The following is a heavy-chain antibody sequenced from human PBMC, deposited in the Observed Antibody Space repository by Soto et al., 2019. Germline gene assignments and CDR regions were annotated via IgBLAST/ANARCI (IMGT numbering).Heavy chain of an antibody. J-gene: IGHJ4*02. D-gene: IGHD6-19*01. V-gene: IGHV4-34*01. CDR2: INHSGST. CDR1: GGSFSGYY. CDR3: ARGRYSSGRDY. Sequence: PSETLSLTCAVYGGSFSGYYWSWICQPPGKGLEWIGEINHSGSTNYNPSLKSRVTISVDTSKNQFSLKLSSVTAADTAVYYCARGRYSSGRDYWGQGTLVTVSS.